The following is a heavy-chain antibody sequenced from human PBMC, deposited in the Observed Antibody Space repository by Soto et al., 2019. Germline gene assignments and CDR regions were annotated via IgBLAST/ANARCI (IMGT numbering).Heavy chain of an antibody. V-gene: IGHV1-18*01. J-gene: IGHJ5*02. CDR3: ARDIAVAGNNWFDP. D-gene: IGHD6-19*01. CDR1: GYTFTSYG. Sequence: VSVKVSCKASGYTFTSYGISWVRQAPGQGLEWMGWISAYNGNTNYAQKLQGRVTMTTDTSTSTAYMELRSLRSDDTAVYYCARDIAVAGNNWFDPWGQGTLVTVSS. CDR2: ISAYNGNT.